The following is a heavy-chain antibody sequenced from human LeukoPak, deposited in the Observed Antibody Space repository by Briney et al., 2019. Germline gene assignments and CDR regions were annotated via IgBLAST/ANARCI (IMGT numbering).Heavy chain of an antibody. D-gene: IGHD6-19*01. Sequence: GASVKVSCKASGYTFTGYYMHWVRQAPGQGLEWMGWINPNSGGTNYAQKFQGRVTMTRDTSISTAYMELSRLRPDDTAVYYCARDLSGWYKDAFDIWGQGTMVTVSS. CDR3: ARDLSGWYKDAFDI. V-gene: IGHV1-2*02. J-gene: IGHJ3*02. CDR1: GYTFTGYY. CDR2: INPNSGGT.